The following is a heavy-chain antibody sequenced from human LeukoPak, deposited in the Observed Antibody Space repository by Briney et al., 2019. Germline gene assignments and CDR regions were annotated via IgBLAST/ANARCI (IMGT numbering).Heavy chain of an antibody. D-gene: IGHD6-19*01. V-gene: IGHV3-7*02. CDR2: VKQDGSEK. CDR1: GFTFSSSW. Sequence: AGSLRLSCAASGFTFSSSWMSWVRQAPGKGLEWVANVKQDGSEKYYVDSVKGRFTISRDNAKNSLYLQMNSLRAEDTAVYYCAKVDNYNSGWFDYWGQGTLVTVSS. CDR3: AKVDNYNSGWFDY. J-gene: IGHJ4*02.